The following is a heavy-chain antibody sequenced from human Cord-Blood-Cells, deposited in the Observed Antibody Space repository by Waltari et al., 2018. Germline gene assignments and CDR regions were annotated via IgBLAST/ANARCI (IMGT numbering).Heavy chain of an antibody. CDR3: ARQIGSSHDY. D-gene: IGHD6-13*01. J-gene: IGHJ4*02. V-gene: IGHV3-30*04. CDR2: ISYDGSNK. Sequence: QVQLVESGGGVVQPGRSLRLSCAASGFTFSSYAMHWVRQAPGKGLEWVAVISYDGSNKYYADSVKGRFTISRDNSKNTLYLQMNSLRADDTAVYYCARQIGSSHDYWGQGTLVTVSS. CDR1: GFTFSSYA.